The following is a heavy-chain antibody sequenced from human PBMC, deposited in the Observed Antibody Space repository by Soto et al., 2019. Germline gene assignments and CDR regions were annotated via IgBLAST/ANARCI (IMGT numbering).Heavy chain of an antibody. J-gene: IGHJ4*02. V-gene: IGHV4-39*01. Sequence: SETLSLTCTVSGGSISSGGYYWSWIRQHPGKGLEWIGNIYYSGSTYYNPSLKSRVTISVDTSKNQFSLKLSSVTAADTAVYYCAGYNNWNDALDYWGQGTLVTVSS. CDR3: AGYNNWNDALDY. CDR2: IYYSGST. CDR1: GGSISSGGYY. D-gene: IGHD1-20*01.